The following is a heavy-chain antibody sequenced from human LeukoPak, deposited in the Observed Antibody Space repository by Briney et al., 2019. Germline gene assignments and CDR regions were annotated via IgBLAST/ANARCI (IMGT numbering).Heavy chain of an antibody. CDR2: MNPSGFSI. Sequence: ASVKVSCKASGYTFTSYYMHWVRQAPGQGLEWMGIMNPSGFSISYAHKFQGRVTMTRDMSTSTVYMELSSLRSEDTAVYYCARNSSYGNDYWGQGTLVTVSS. V-gene: IGHV1-46*01. CDR1: GYTFTSYY. D-gene: IGHD3-10*01. J-gene: IGHJ4*02. CDR3: ARNSSYGNDY.